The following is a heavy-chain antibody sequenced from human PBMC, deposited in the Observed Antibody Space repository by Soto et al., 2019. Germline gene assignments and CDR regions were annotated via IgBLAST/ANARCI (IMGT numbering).Heavy chain of an antibody. CDR2: IYHSGST. CDR3: ARKASSGYYYPFDY. Sequence: SETLSLTCAVSGGSISSSNWWSWVRQPPGKGLEWIGEIYHSGSTNYNPSLKSRVTISVDKSKNQFSLKLSSVTAADTAVYYCARKASSGYYYPFDYWGQGTLVIVSS. V-gene: IGHV4-4*02. J-gene: IGHJ4*02. D-gene: IGHD3-22*01. CDR1: GGSISSSNW.